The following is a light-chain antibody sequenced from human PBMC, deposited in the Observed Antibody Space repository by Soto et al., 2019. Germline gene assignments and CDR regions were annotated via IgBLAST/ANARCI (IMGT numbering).Light chain of an antibody. CDR1: QSVSSY. V-gene: IGKV3-11*01. Sequence: ENVLSQSPAPPSFSPGERAPLSSTASQSVSSYLAWYQQKPGQAPRLLIYDASNRATGIPARFSGSGSGTDFTLTISSLEPEDFAVYYCQQRSNWPPTFGQGTKVDIK. CDR2: DAS. CDR3: QQRSNWPPT. J-gene: IGKJ1*01.